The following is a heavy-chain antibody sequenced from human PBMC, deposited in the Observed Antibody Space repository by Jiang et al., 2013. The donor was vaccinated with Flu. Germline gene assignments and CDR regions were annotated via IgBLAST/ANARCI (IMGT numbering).Heavy chain of an antibody. CDR2: NSGSI. J-gene: IGHJ4*02. V-gene: IGHV3-9*01. D-gene: IGHD6-19*01. CDR3: AKVTAVAGGSPLDY. Sequence: NSGSIGYADSVKGRFTISRDNATNSLYLQMNSLRAEDTALYYCAKVTAVAGGSPLDYWGQGTLVTVSS.